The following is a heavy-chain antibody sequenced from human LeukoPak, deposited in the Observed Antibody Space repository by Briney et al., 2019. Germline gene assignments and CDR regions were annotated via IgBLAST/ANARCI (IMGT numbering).Heavy chain of an antibody. CDR3: VRDLT. Sequence: GLSLRLSCSASVFTFSGSGMHWMRQAPVKVLEYGSAISSGGDRAYYAGSVRGRVTISRDNSRNTLDLQISSLRSDDTTVYYCVRDLTWGQGGLVSVT. CDR2: ISSGGDRA. D-gene: IGHD4/OR15-4a*01. CDR1: VFTFSGSG. V-gene: IGHV3-64D*09. J-gene: IGHJ4*02.